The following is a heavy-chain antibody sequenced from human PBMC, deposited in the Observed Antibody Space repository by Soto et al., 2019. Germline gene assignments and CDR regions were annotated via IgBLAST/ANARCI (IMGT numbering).Heavy chain of an antibody. D-gene: IGHD1-1*01. CDR1: GYTFTSYD. Sequence: ASVKVSCKASGYTFTSYDINWVRQATGQGLEWMGWMNPNSGNTGYAQKFQGRVTMTRNTSISTAYMELSSLRSEDTAVYYCARQTGTLSPLDYWGQGTLVTVSS. CDR3: ARQTGTLSPLDY. CDR2: MNPNSGNT. V-gene: IGHV1-8*01. J-gene: IGHJ4*02.